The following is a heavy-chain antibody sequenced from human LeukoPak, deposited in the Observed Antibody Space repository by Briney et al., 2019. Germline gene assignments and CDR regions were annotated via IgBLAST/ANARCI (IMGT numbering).Heavy chain of an antibody. CDR2: IWYDGSNK. Sequence: PGTSLRLSCAPSGFTFSKYGMHWVRQAPGKGLEWVAVIWYDGSNKYYADSVKGRFTISRDNSKNTLFLQMNSLRAEDTAVYYCARDLSGRYCSGGSCYSWFDPWGQGTLITVSS. J-gene: IGHJ5*02. CDR1: GFTFSKYG. D-gene: IGHD2-15*01. CDR3: ARDLSGRYCSGGSCYSWFDP. V-gene: IGHV3-33*01.